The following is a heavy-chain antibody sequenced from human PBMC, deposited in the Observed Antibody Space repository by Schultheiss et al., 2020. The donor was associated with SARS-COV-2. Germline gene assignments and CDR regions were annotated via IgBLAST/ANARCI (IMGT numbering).Heavy chain of an antibody. CDR2: IWYDGSNK. Sequence: GGSLRLSCAASGFTFSSYAMHWVRQAPGKGLEWVAVIWYDGSNKYYADSVKGRFTISRDNSKNTLYLQMNSLRAEDTAVYYCAKDYYDSSGSPYYYGMDVWGQGTTVTVSS. V-gene: IGHV3-33*06. J-gene: IGHJ6*02. CDR3: AKDYYDSSGSPYYYGMDV. CDR1: GFTFSSYA. D-gene: IGHD3-22*01.